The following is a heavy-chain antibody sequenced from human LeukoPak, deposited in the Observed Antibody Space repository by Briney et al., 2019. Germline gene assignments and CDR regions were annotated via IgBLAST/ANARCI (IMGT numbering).Heavy chain of an antibody. CDR2: IYYSGST. CDR3: ARRGSFSSRRRNAFDI. V-gene: IGHV4-59*08. D-gene: IGHD6-6*01. Sequence: SETLSLTCTVSGGSISSYYWSWIRQPPGKGLEWIGYIYYSGSTNYNPSLKSRVTISVDTSKNQFSLKLSSVTAADTAVYYCARRGSFSSRRRNAFDIWGQGTMVTVSS. J-gene: IGHJ3*02. CDR1: GGSISSYY.